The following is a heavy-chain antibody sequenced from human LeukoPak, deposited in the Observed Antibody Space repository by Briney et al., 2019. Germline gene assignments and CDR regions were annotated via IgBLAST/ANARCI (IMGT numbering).Heavy chain of an antibody. Sequence: ASVKVSCKTSGYTFTGYYPHWVRQAPGQGLEWMGRIDPDSGGTHYAQKFQVRVTVTRDTSITTVCMELSGLTSDDTAVYYCARVPGPYTTSRFDYWGQGTLVTVSS. D-gene: IGHD2-2*02. CDR3: ARVPGPYTTSRFDY. CDR1: GYTFTGYY. CDR2: IDPDSGGT. J-gene: IGHJ4*02. V-gene: IGHV1-2*02.